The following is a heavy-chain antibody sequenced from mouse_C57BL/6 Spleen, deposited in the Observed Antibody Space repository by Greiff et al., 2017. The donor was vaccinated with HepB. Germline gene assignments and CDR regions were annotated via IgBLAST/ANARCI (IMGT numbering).Heavy chain of an antibody. V-gene: IGHV14-2*01. J-gene: IGHJ3*01. D-gene: IGHD2-1*01. Sequence: VQLKESGAELVKPGASVKLSCTASGFNIKDYYMHWVKQRTEQGLEWIGRIDPEDGETKYAPKFQGKATITADTSSNTAYLQLSSLTSEDTAVYYCAPAYGNYEAWFAYWGQGTLVTVSA. CDR3: APAYGNYEAWFAY. CDR1: GFNIKDYY. CDR2: IDPEDGET.